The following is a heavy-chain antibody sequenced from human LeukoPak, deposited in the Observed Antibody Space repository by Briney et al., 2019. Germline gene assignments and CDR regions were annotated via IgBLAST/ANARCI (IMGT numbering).Heavy chain of an antibody. CDR1: GFTFSTHT. J-gene: IGHJ6*03. CDR2: ISGSSNVI. D-gene: IGHD2-15*01. V-gene: IGHV3-48*01. Sequence: GGSLRLSCAASGFTFSTHTMAWVRQAPGKGLEWLSYISGSSNVIYYADSVKGRFTISRDNAKDSLYLQMNSLKAEDTAVYYCARGLHYMDVWGKGTTVTVSS. CDR3: ARGLHYMDV.